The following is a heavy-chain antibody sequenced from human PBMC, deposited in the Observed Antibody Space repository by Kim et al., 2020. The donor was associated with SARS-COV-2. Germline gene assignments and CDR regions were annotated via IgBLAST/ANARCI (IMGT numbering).Heavy chain of an antibody. Sequence: STDYNPARKRRGTICVDTSKNQVSLKLSSVTAADTAVYYCASRSMGATNYWGQGTLVTVSS. V-gene: IGHV4-39*01. CDR2: ST. D-gene: IGHD1-26*01. J-gene: IGHJ4*02. CDR3: ASRSMGATNY.